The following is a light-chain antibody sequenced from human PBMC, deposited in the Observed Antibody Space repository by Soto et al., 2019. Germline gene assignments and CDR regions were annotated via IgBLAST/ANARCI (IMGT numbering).Light chain of an antibody. CDR1: SSNIGSNY. Sequence: QSVLTQPPSASETPGQRVTISCSGSSSNIGSNYVYWYQQLPVTAPKLLIYSNNQRPSGVPDRFSGSKSGTSASLAISGLQSEDEADYYCAAWDDSLNGVVFGGGTKLTVL. J-gene: IGLJ2*01. CDR2: SNN. V-gene: IGLV1-44*01. CDR3: AAWDDSLNGVV.